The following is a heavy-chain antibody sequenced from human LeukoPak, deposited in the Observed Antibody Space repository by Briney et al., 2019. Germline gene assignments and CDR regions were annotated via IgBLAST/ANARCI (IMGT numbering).Heavy chain of an antibody. CDR3: ARVRGLWTSCCFDY. CDR1: GYTFTGNY. CDR2: INPNSGGT. D-gene: IGHD2-2*01. J-gene: IGHJ4*02. V-gene: IGHV1-2*02. Sequence: ASVKVSCKASGYTFTGNYIHWVRQAPGQGLEWMEWINPNSGGTNYAQKFQGRVTMTRDTSISTAYMELSRLRSDDTAVYYCARVRGLWTSCCFDYWGQGALVTVSS.